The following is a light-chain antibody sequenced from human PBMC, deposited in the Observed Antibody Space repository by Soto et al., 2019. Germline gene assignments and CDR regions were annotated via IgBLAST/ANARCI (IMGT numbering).Light chain of an antibody. CDR1: QSISSY. Sequence: DIQMTQSPSSLSASVGDRVTITCRSSQSISSYLNWYQQKQGKAPKLXIYVASSLQSEVPSRFSGSGSGTDFTLTITSLQPEDFATYYCQQSYGTPITFGQGTRLEIK. V-gene: IGKV1-39*01. J-gene: IGKJ5*01. CDR2: VAS. CDR3: QQSYGTPIT.